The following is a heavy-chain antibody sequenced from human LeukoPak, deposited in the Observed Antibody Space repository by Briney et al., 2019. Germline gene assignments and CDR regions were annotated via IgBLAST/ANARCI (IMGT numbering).Heavy chain of an antibody. V-gene: IGHV1-18*01. CDR1: GYTFTSYG. D-gene: IGHD3-3*01. CDR2: ISAYNGNT. J-gene: IGHJ6*02. Sequence: ASVKVSYKASGYTFTSYGISWVRQAPGQGLEWMGWISAYNGNTNYAQKLQGRVTMTTDTSTSTAYMELRSLRSDDTAVYYCAREGYYDFWSGYYTGYYYGMDVWGQGTTVTVSS. CDR3: AREGYYDFWSGYYTGYYYGMDV.